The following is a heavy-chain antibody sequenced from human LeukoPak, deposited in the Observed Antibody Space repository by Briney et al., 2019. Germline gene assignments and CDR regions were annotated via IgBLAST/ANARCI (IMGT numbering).Heavy chain of an antibody. J-gene: IGHJ3*02. V-gene: IGHV1-69*13. D-gene: IGHD1-26*01. CDR2: IIPIFGTA. CDR1: GYTFTSYG. Sequence: ASVKVSCKASGYTFTSYGISWVRQAPGQGLEWMGGIIPIFGTANYAQKFQGRVTITADESTSTAYMELSSLRSEDTAVYYCARGRWEATNAFDIWGQGTMVTVSS. CDR3: ARGRWEATNAFDI.